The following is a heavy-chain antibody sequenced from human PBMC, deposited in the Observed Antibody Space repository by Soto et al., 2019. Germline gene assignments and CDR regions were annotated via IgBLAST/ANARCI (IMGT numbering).Heavy chain of an antibody. Sequence: PSETLSFTCTVSGGSIDSGYYYWSWILQPPGKGLEWIGYVYYSGTTNYNPFLKSRVTLSLDKSKNKFSLKMNSVTSADTAVYYGARDVIAPPNYFEPWGQGTLVTLSS. CDR3: ARDVIAPPNYFEP. J-gene: IGHJ5*02. CDR2: VYYSGTT. CDR1: GGSIDSGYYY. V-gene: IGHV4-61*01. D-gene: IGHD4-4*01.